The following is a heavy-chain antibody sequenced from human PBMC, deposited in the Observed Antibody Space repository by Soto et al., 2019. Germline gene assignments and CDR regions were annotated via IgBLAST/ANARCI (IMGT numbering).Heavy chain of an antibody. J-gene: IGHJ4*02. V-gene: IGHV3-23*04. CDR3: AKDLGGYLVGPLDS. CDR2: IGGSGNHT. D-gene: IGHD5-12*01. CDR1: GFTFINYA. Sequence: VESGGGLVQPRGSLRLSCAATGFTFINYAMSWVRQAPGKRLEWVAGIGGSGNHTFYADSARGRFTVTRDNSKNTVFLQMNRLTAEDTAIYYCAKDLGGYLVGPLDSWGQGTLVTV.